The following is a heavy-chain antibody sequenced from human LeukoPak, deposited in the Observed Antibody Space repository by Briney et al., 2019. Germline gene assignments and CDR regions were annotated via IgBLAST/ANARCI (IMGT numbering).Heavy chain of an antibody. CDR3: AKGGKFPSYFDY. J-gene: IGHJ4*02. CDR2: ISGSSGST. CDR1: GFTFSSYA. V-gene: IGHV3-23*01. Sequence: GGSLRLSCAASGFTFSSYAMSWVRQAPGKGLEWVSAISGSSGSTYYADSVKGRFTISRDNSKNTLYLQMNSLRAEDTAVYYCAKGGKFPSYFDYWGQGTLVTVSS.